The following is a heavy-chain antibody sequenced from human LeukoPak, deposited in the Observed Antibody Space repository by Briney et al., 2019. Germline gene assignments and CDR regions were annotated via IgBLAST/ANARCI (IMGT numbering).Heavy chain of an antibody. Sequence: GSLRLSCASSGCTFRTYWMHWVRQAPGKGLVWVSRINSEGSSTSYADSVKGRFTISRDNAKNTLYLQMNSLSAEETAVYYCARAKISYSSSSAVDPWGQGTLVTVSS. CDR3: ARAKISYSSSSAVDP. V-gene: IGHV3-74*01. D-gene: IGHD6-6*01. J-gene: IGHJ5*02. CDR2: INSEGSST. CDR1: GCTFRTYW.